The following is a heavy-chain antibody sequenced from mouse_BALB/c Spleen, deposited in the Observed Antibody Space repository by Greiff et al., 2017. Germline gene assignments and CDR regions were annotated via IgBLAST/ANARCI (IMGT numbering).Heavy chain of an antibody. Sequence: QVQLQQSGAELARPGASVKLSCKASGYTFTSYWMQWVKQRPGQGLEWIGAIYPGDGDTRYTQKFKGKATLTADKSSSTAYMQLSSLASEDSAVYYCARGPTDDYWGQGTTLTVSS. CDR1: GYTFTSYW. V-gene: IGHV1-87*01. D-gene: IGHD3-3*01. CDR3: ARGPTDDY. CDR2: IYPGDGDT. J-gene: IGHJ2*01.